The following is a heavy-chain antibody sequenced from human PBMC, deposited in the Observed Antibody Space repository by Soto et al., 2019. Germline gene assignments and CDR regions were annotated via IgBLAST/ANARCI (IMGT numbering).Heavy chain of an antibody. CDR1: GFTFSSYA. CDR3: AKATFTIVGVYYYGMDV. V-gene: IGHV3-23*01. J-gene: IGHJ6*02. D-gene: IGHD3-3*01. CDR2: ISGSDS. Sequence: EVQLLESGGGLVQPGGSLRLSCAASGFTFSSYAMSWVRQAPGKGLEWVSAISGSDSDYADTVKGRFTISRDNSKNTLYLQMNSLRAEDTAVYYCAKATFTIVGVYYYGMDVWGQGTTVTVSS.